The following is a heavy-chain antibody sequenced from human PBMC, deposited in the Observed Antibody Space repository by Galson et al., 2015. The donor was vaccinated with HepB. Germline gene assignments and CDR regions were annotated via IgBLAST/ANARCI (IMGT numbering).Heavy chain of an antibody. D-gene: IGHD2-21*02. J-gene: IGHJ4*02. CDR2: IKSKTDGGTT. V-gene: IGHV3-15*07. CDR1: GFTFSNAW. CDR3: TAYCGGDCYAIDY. Sequence: SLRLSCAASGFTFSNAWMNWVRQAPGKGLEWVGRIKSKTDGGTTDYAAPVKGRFTISRDDSKNTLYLQMNSLKTEDTAVYYCTAYCGGDCYAIDYWGQGTLVTVSS.